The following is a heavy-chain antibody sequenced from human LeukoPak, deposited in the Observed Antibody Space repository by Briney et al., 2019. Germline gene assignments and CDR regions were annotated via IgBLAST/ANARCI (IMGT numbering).Heavy chain of an antibody. D-gene: IGHD5-24*01. Sequence: SGTLSLTCAVSGGSISSSNWWSWVRQPPEKGLGWIGEIYHSGSTNYNPSLKSRVTISVDKSKNQFSLKLSSVTAADTAVYYCARDNHNVEMATSKRDDAFDIWGQGTMVTVSS. CDR1: GGSISSSNW. J-gene: IGHJ3*02. V-gene: IGHV4-4*02. CDR3: ARDNHNVEMATSKRDDAFDI. CDR2: IYHSGST.